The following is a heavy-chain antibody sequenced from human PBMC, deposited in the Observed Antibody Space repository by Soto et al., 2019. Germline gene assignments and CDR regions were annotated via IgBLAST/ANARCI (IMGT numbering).Heavy chain of an antibody. Sequence: ASVKVSCKASGYTFNSYDINWVRQVTEQGLEWVGWMNPNSGSSGYAQRFQGRVTMTRNITTRTAYMELSNLRSEDTAMYYCVRHYYDRSGYFKLFDPWGQGTPVTVSS. CDR2: MNPNSGSS. CDR1: GYTFNSYD. D-gene: IGHD3-22*01. J-gene: IGHJ5*02. CDR3: VRHYYDRSGYFKLFDP. V-gene: IGHV1-8*01.